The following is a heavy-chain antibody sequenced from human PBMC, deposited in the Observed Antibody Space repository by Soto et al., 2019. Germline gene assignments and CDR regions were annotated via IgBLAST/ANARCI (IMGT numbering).Heavy chain of an antibody. CDR3: LNIPHY. Sequence: QVQLVQSGAEVKKPGSSVKVSCKASGGTFSSYTITWVRQAPGQGLECMGRIIPFLGIANYAQKFQGRVTLTADTSTSTAYMELSSLRSEDTAVYYCLNIPHYWGQGTLVTVSS. V-gene: IGHV1-69*02. CDR2: IIPFLGIA. CDR1: GGTFSSYT. J-gene: IGHJ4*02.